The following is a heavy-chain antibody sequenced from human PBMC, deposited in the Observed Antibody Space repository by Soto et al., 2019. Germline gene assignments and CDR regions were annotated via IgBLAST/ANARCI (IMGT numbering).Heavy chain of an antibody. CDR3: AKSRVEMATILGY. CDR2: ISYDGSNK. J-gene: IGHJ4*02. CDR1: GFTFSSYG. D-gene: IGHD5-12*01. Sequence: QVQLVESGGGVVQPGRSLRLSCAASGFTFSSYGMHWVRQAPGKGLEWVAVISYDGSNKYYADSVKGRFTISRDNSKNTLYLQMKSLRAEDTAVYYCAKSRVEMATILGYWGQGTLVTVSS. V-gene: IGHV3-30*18.